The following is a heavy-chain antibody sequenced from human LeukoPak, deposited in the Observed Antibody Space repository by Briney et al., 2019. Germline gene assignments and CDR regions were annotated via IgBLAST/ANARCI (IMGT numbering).Heavy chain of an antibody. CDR3: ARLRYMDV. CDR2: IKEDGSEK. J-gene: IGHJ6*03. V-gene: IGHV3-7*01. CDR1: GFTFSSYW. Sequence: PGGSLRLSCAVSGFTFSSYWMNWVRQAPGEGLEWVANIKEDGSEKNYVDSVKGRFTISRDNAKNSLYLQMNSLRAEDTALYYCARLRYMDVWGKGTTVTVSS.